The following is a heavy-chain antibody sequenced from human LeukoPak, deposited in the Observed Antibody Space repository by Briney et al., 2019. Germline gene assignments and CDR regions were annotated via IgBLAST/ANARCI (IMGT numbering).Heavy chain of an antibody. Sequence: ASVKVSCKASGYTFTSYGISWVRQAPGQGLEWMGWISAYNGNTNYAQKLQGRVTMTTDTSTSTAYMELRSLRSDDTAVCYCARDPGTDYDFWSGYRGYYGMDVWGQGTTVTVSS. CDR3: ARDPGTDYDFWSGYRGYYGMDV. CDR1: GYTFTSYG. CDR2: ISAYNGNT. J-gene: IGHJ6*02. V-gene: IGHV1-18*01. D-gene: IGHD3-3*01.